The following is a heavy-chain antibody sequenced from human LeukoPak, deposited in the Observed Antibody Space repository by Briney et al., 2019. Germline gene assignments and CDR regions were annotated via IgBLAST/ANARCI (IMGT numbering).Heavy chain of an antibody. CDR3: ARGDSYYDFWSGRYYYYYYMDV. Sequence: GGSLRLSCAASGFTFSSYGMHWVRQAPGKGLEWVAFIRYDGSNKYYADSVKGRFTISRDNSKNTLYLQMNSLRAEDTAVYYCARGDSYYDFWSGRYYYYYYMDVWGKGTTVTVSS. D-gene: IGHD3-3*01. J-gene: IGHJ6*03. CDR1: GFTFSSYG. CDR2: IRYDGSNK. V-gene: IGHV3-30*02.